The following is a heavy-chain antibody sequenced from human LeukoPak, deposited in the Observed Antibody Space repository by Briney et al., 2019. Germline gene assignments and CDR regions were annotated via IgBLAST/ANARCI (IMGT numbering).Heavy chain of an antibody. V-gene: IGHV1-69*05. J-gene: IGHJ6*03. Sequence: SVKVSCKAYGGTFSSYAISWVRQAPGQGLEWMGGIIPIFGTANYAQKFQGRVTITTDESTSTAYMELSSLRSEDTAVYYCARGQLDSPGYYYYMDVWGKGTTVTVSS. CDR2: IIPIFGTA. CDR3: ARGQLDSPGYYYYMDV. CDR1: GGTFSSYA. D-gene: IGHD6-13*01.